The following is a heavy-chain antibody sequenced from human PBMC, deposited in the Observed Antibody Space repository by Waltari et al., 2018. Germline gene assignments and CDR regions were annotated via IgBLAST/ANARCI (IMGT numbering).Heavy chain of an antibody. CDR2: IFHTGYA. CDR1: GDSVSRGDSF. Sequence: QVQLHESGPGLVKTSQTLSLSCSVSGDSVSRGDSFWSWVRQSPGKGLEWIGFIFHTGYAYYNPSLKRRATISVESSVNRFFLTLNSVTAADTAVYYCARDAGFRGNEGSWFDLWGQGIQVAVSS. CDR3: ARDAGFRGNEGSWFDL. D-gene: IGHD2-15*01. J-gene: IGHJ5*02. V-gene: IGHV4-30-4*01.